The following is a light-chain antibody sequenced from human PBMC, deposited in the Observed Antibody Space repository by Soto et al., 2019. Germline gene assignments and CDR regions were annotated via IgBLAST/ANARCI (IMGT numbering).Light chain of an antibody. J-gene: IGKJ4*01. V-gene: IGKV3-15*01. CDR3: QQYNAWPLT. CDR2: AAS. CDR1: QSVSSY. Sequence: EIVLTPSPGILSVSPGERARLSCRASQSVSSYLAWYQQKPGQAPRLLIYAASTRATGIAARFSGSGSGTEFTLTISSLQSEDFAVYYCQQYNAWPLTFGGGTKVDIK.